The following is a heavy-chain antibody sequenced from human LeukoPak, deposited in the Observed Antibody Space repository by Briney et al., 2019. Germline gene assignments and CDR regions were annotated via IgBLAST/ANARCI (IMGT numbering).Heavy chain of an antibody. CDR1: GFTFSSYG. J-gene: IGHJ4*02. CDR3: AKEGYGLPGAFDY. Sequence: GGSLRLSCAASGFTFSSYGMHWVRQAPGKGLEWVAFIRYDGSNKYYADSVKGRFTISRDNSKNTLYLQMNSLRAEDTAVYYCAKEGYGLPGAFDYWGQGTLVTVSS. V-gene: IGHV3-30*02. D-gene: IGHD5-18*01. CDR2: IRYDGSNK.